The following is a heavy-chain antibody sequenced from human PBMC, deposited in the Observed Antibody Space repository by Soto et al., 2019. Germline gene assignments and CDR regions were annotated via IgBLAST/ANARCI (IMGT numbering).Heavy chain of an antibody. J-gene: IGHJ4*02. V-gene: IGHV3-33*01. D-gene: IGHD6-19*01. CDR3: AREAGPGIAVAGNFDY. Sequence: QVQLVESGGGVVQPGRSLRLSCAASGFTFSSYGMHWVRQAPGKGLEWVAVIWYDGSNKYYADSVKGRFTISRDNSKNTLYLQMNSLRAEDTAVYYCAREAGPGIAVAGNFDYWGQGTLVTVSS. CDR1: GFTFSSYG. CDR2: IWYDGSNK.